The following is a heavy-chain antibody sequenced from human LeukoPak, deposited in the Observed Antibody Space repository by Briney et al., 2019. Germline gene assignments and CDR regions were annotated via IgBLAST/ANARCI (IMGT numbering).Heavy chain of an antibody. Sequence: ASLKVSCKASGYTFTSYYMHWVRQAPGQGLEWMGIINPSGGSTSYAQKFQGRVTMTRDTSTSTVYMELSSLRSEDTAVYYCARDSGVEWLKSYEYYFDYWGQGTLVTVSS. CDR1: GYTFTSYY. J-gene: IGHJ4*02. CDR3: ARDSGVEWLKSYEYYFDY. V-gene: IGHV1-46*01. CDR2: INPSGGST. D-gene: IGHD3-3*01.